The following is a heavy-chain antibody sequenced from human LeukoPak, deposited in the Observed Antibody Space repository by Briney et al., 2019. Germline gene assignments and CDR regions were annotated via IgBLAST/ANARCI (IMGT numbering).Heavy chain of an antibody. CDR3: ARARHGYIYGYRPNELGHFFDY. Sequence: PSETLSLTCTVSGGSISSYYWSWIRQPTGKGLEWIGYIYYSGSTNYNPSLKSRVTISLDTSKNQFSLKLSSVTAADTAVYYCARARHGYIYGYRPNELGHFFDYWGQGTLVTVSS. J-gene: IGHJ4*02. V-gene: IGHV4-59*12. CDR1: GGSISSYY. CDR2: IYYSGST. D-gene: IGHD5-18*01.